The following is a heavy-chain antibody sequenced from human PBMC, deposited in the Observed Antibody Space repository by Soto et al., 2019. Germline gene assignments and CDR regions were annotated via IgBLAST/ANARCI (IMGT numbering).Heavy chain of an antibody. CDR2: VSHDGRNT. V-gene: IGHV3-30*18. J-gene: IGHJ4*02. CDR1: GFTFSDYA. CDR3: AKGGRQWLVTSDFNY. Sequence: VQLVESGGGVVQPGRSLRLSCAASGFTFSDYAMHWARQAPGKGLEWVAVVSHDGRNTHYADSVKGRFTISRDSSKNTVALEMTSLRAEDTAVYYCAKGGRQWLVTSDFNYWGQGALVTVSS. D-gene: IGHD6-19*01.